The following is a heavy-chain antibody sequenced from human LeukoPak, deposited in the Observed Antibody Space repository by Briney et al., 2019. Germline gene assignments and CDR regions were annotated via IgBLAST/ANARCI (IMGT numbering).Heavy chain of an antibody. CDR2: INPNSGGT. V-gene: IGHV1-2*02. CDR3: ARAHAIGYEGTTWASDY. CDR1: GHTFTGYY. D-gene: IGHD1-7*01. J-gene: IGHJ4*02. Sequence: ASVKVSCKASGHTFTGYYMHWVRQAPGQGLEWMGWINPNSGGTNYAQKFQGRVTMARDTSISTAYMELSRLRFDDTAVFYCARAHAIGYEGTTWASDYWGQGTLVTVSS.